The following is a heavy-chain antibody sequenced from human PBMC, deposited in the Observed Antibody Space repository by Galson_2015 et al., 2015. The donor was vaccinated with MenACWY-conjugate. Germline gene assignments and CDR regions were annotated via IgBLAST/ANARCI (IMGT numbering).Heavy chain of an antibody. Sequence: SLRLSCAASGFTFSSYAMSWVRQAPGKGLEWVSTTSGSGGDIYYADSVKGRFTISRDNSKNTLYLQMNSLRAEDTAVYYCAKRGGIAVAGTELDWGQGTLVTVSS. CDR2: TSGSGGDI. CDR3: AKRGGIAVAGTELD. J-gene: IGHJ4*02. D-gene: IGHD6-19*01. CDR1: GFTFSSYA. V-gene: IGHV3-23*01.